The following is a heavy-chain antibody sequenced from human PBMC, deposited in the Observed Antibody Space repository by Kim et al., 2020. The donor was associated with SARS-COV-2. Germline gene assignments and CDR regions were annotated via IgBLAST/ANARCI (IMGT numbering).Heavy chain of an antibody. CDR3: ARDNMVRGPPDYYYYGMDV. D-gene: IGHD3-10*01. CDR1: GGSISSYY. Sequence: SETLSLTCTVSGGSISSYYWSWIRQPPGKGLEWIGYIYYSGSTNYNPSLKSRVTISVDTSKNQFSLKLSSVTAADTAVYYCARDNMVRGPPDYYYYGMDVWGQGTTVTVSS. V-gene: IGHV4-59*13. J-gene: IGHJ6*02. CDR2: IYYSGST.